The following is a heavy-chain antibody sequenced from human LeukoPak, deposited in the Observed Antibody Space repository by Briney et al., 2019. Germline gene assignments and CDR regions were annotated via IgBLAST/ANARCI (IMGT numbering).Heavy chain of an antibody. D-gene: IGHD5-12*01. J-gene: IGHJ6*02. Sequence: PGGSLRLSCAASGFTFSTYALSWVRQAPGKGLEWVSGVGGSGDRTYYADSVKGRFTISRDNSKNTLFLHMDSLRAEDMAVYYCARSRYSGYDRDFYYGMDVWGQGTTVTVSS. V-gene: IGHV3-23*01. CDR1: GFTFSTYA. CDR3: ARSRYSGYDRDFYYGMDV. CDR2: VGGSGDRT.